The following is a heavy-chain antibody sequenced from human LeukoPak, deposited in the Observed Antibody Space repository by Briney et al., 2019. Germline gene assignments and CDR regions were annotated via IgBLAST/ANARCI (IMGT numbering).Heavy chain of an antibody. D-gene: IGHD3-22*01. CDR3: AREGTTIVVALDY. J-gene: IGHJ4*02. V-gene: IGHV3-30-3*01. CDR2: ISSDGSSK. Sequence: GGSLRLSCAASGFTFSGHVMHWVRQAPGKGLEWVAVISSDGSSKYYADSVKGRFTISRDNSKNTLYLQMKSLRAEDTAVYYCAREGTTIVVALDYWGQGTLVTVSS. CDR1: GFTFSGHV.